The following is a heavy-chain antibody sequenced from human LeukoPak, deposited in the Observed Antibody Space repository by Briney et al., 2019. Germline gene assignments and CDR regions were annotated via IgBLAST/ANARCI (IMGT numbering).Heavy chain of an antibody. V-gene: IGHV4-59*12. Sequence: SETLSLTCTVSSDSIRSYYWSWIRQPPGKGLEWIGYIFYTGSTDYNPSLKSRVTISIDTSKKQFSLKLTSMTAADTAVYYCARDRGFGESYPGMTYFDYWGQGTLVTVSS. CDR1: SDSIRSYY. CDR3: ARDRGFGESYPGMTYFDY. CDR2: IFYTGST. D-gene: IGHD3-10*01. J-gene: IGHJ4*02.